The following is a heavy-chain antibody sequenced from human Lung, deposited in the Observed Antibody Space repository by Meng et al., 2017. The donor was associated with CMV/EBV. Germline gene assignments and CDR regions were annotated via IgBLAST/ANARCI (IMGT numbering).Heavy chain of an antibody. CDR1: GFTVSDNY. CDR2: IYSGGST. CDR3: ARDLEWFGSGGYFGMDV. V-gene: IGHV3-66*02. D-gene: IGHD3-10*01. Sequence: GESXKISCAASGFTVSDNYMSWVRQAPGKGLEWVSVIYSGGSTYYADSVKGRFTISRDNSKNTLYLQMNSLRAEDTAVYYCARDLEWFGSGGYFGMDVWGQGTTDTVSS. J-gene: IGHJ6*02.